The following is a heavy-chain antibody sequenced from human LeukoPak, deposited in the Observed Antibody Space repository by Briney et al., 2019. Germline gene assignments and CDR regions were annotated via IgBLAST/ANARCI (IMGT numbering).Heavy chain of an antibody. CDR3: ARANQLLSVWFDP. J-gene: IGHJ5*02. CDR1: GGSISSGGYY. V-gene: IGHV4-31*03. CDR2: IYYSGST. Sequence: SETLSLTCTVSGGSISSGGYYWSWIRQHPGKGLEWIGYIYYSGSTYYNPSLKSRVTISVDTSKNQFSLKLSSVTAADTAVYYCARANQLLSVWFDPWGQGTLVTVSS. D-gene: IGHD2-2*01.